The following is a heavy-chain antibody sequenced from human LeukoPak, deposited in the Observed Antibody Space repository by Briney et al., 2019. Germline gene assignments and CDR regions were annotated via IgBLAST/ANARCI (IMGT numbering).Heavy chain of an antibody. CDR3: AKGRGAWIQLWFTQAYYGMDV. D-gene: IGHD5-18*01. CDR2: ISSSSSYI. J-gene: IGHJ6*02. CDR1: GFTFSSYS. V-gene: IGHV3-21*01. Sequence: PGGSLRLSCAASGFTFSSYSMNWVRQAPGKGLEWVSSISSSSSYIYYADSVKGRFTISRDNSKNTLYLQMNSLRAEDTAVYYCAKGRGAWIQLWFTQAYYGMDVWGQGTTVTVSS.